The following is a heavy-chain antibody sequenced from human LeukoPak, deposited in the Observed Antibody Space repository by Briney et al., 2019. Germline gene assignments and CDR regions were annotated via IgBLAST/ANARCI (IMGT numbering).Heavy chain of an antibody. CDR1: GFTFSSYA. CDR2: ISGSGGST. V-gene: IGHV3-23*01. D-gene: IGHD5-12*01. Sequence: PGGSLRLSCAASGFTFSSYAMSWVRQAPGKGLEWVSAISGSGGSTYYADPVKGRFTISRDNSKNTLYLQMNSLRAEDTAVYYCARDLEMATIFLLGYWGQGTLVTVSS. J-gene: IGHJ4*02. CDR3: ARDLEMATIFLLGY.